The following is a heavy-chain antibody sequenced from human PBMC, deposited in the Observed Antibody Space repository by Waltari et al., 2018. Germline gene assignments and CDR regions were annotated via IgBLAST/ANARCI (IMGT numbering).Heavy chain of an antibody. D-gene: IGHD4-17*01. CDR2: SNHSGST. J-gene: IGHJ4*02. V-gene: IGHV4-34*01. CDR3: AGRYLTTVTTEDY. CDR1: GGSFSGYY. Sequence: QVQLQQWGAGLLKPSETLSLTCAVYGGSFSGYYWRWIRQPPGKGLEWIGESNHSGSTNQNPSLKSRVTISVDTSKDHFSLRLSSVTAADTAVYYCAGRYLTTVTTEDYWGQGTLVTVSS.